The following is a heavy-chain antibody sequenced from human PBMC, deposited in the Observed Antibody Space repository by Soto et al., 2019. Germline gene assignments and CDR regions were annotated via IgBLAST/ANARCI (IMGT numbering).Heavy chain of an antibody. CDR1: GFTFSSYG. V-gene: IGHV3-30*19. Sequence: QVQLVESGGGVVQPGRSLRLSCAASGFTFSSYGMHWVRQAPGKGLEWVAVISYDGSNKYYADSVKGRFTISRDNSKNTLYLQMNSLRAEDTAVYYCAREGGVQRLGAYYFDYWGQGTLVTVSS. D-gene: IGHD1-1*01. CDR3: AREGGVQRLGAYYFDY. CDR2: ISYDGSNK. J-gene: IGHJ4*02.